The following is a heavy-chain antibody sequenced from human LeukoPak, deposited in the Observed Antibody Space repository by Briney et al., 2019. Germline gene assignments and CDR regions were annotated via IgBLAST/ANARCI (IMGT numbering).Heavy chain of an antibody. CDR1: GFTFSSYE. CDR2: ISSSGSTI. CDR3: ARDPPMDYYDSSGY. J-gene: IGHJ4*02. D-gene: IGHD3-22*01. V-gene: IGHV3-48*03. Sequence: PGGSLRLSCAASGFTFSSYEMNWVRQAPGKGLEWVSYISSSGSTIYYADSVKGRFTISRDNAKNSLYLQMNSLRAEDTAVYYCARDPPMDYYDSSGYWGQGTLVTVSS.